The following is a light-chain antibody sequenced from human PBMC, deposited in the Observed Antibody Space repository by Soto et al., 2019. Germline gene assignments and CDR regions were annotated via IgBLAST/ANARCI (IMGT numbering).Light chain of an antibody. Sequence: DIQMTQSPSSLSASAGDRVTITCQASQDISNFLNWYQQKPGKAPNLLIYDASKLETGVPSRFSGRGSGTDFTFTISSLQADDLATYYCQQYDNFPHTFGPGTKVEIK. CDR1: QDISNF. CDR3: QQYDNFPHT. CDR2: DAS. V-gene: IGKV1-33*01. J-gene: IGKJ3*01.